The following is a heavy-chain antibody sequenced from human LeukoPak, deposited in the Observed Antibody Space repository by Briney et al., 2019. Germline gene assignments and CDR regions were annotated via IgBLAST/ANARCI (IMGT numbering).Heavy chain of an antibody. V-gene: IGHV3-30-3*01. Sequence: GGSLRLSCAASGFTFSSYAMHWVRQAPGKGLEWVAVISYDGSNKYYADSVKGRLTISRDNSKNTLYLQMNSLRAEDTAVYYCARARREQQLVRGTDYYYYGMDVWGQGTTVTVSS. D-gene: IGHD6-13*01. CDR3: ARARREQQLVRGTDYYYYGMDV. CDR2: ISYDGSNK. CDR1: GFTFSSYA. J-gene: IGHJ6*02.